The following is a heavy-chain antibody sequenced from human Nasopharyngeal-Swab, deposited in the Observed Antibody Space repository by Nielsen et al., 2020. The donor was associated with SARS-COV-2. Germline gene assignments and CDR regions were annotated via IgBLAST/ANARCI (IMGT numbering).Heavy chain of an antibody. CDR2: ISGSGGST. Sequence: GGSLRLSCAASGFTFSSYAMSWVRQAPGKGLEWVSAISGSGGSTYYADSVKGRFTISRGNSKNTLYLQMNSLRAEDTAVYYCAKDLRSSSRGGMDVWGQGTTVTVSS. J-gene: IGHJ6*02. CDR1: GFTFSSYA. D-gene: IGHD6-13*01. CDR3: AKDLRSSSRGGMDV. V-gene: IGHV3-23*01.